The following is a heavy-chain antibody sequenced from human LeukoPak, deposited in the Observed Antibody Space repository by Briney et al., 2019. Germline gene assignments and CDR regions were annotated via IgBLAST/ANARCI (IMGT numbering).Heavy chain of an antibody. D-gene: IGHD3-22*01. Sequence: ASVKVSCKASGYTFSNYHMHWVRQAPGQGLEWVGIINPSGGSTNYAQKFQGRVTMTRDTSTSTVYMELSSLRSEDTAVYYCASSSSGPSPFDPWGQGTLVTVSS. CDR3: ASSSSGPSPFDP. CDR1: GYTFSNYH. J-gene: IGHJ5*02. V-gene: IGHV1-46*01. CDR2: INPSGGST.